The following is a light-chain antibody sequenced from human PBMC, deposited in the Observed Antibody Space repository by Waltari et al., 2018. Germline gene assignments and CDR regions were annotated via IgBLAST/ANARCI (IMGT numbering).Light chain of an antibody. Sequence: LTQPASGSGSPGQSITISCTGTSSDVGGYNYVSWYQQHPGKAPKLMIYDVSNRPSGVSNRFSGSKSGNTASLTISGLQAEDEADYYCSSYTSSSTLVVFG. CDR3: SSYTSSSTLVV. J-gene: IGLJ2*01. V-gene: IGLV2-14*03. CDR1: SSDVGGYNY. CDR2: DVS.